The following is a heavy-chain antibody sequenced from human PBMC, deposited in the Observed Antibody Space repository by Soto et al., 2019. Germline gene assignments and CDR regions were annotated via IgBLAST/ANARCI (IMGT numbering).Heavy chain of an antibody. CDR1: GGSISSGGYY. CDR2: IYYSGST. Sequence: TSETLSLTCTVSGGSISSGGYYWSWIRQHPGKGLEWIGYIYYSGSTYYNPSLKSRVTISVDTSKNQFSLQLSSVTAADTAVYYCARAAAWYLDSSGYPNRNFDYWGQGTLVTVSS. CDR3: ARAAAWYLDSSGYPNRNFDY. V-gene: IGHV4-31*03. D-gene: IGHD3-22*01. J-gene: IGHJ4*02.